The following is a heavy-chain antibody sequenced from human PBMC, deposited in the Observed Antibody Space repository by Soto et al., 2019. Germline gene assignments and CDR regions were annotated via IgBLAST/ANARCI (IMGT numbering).Heavy chain of an antibody. Sequence: SSETLSLTCAVYGGSFSGYYWSWIRQPPGKGLEWIGEINHSGSTNYNPSLKSRVTISVDTSKNQFSLKLSSVTAADTAVYYCARGLEYCSGGSCSVRAFDIWGQGTMVTVSS. CDR2: INHSGST. D-gene: IGHD2-15*01. CDR1: GGSFSGYY. J-gene: IGHJ3*02. CDR3: ARGLEYCSGGSCSVRAFDI. V-gene: IGHV4-34*01.